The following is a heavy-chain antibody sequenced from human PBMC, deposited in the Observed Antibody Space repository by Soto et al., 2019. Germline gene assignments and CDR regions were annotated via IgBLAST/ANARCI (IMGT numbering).Heavy chain of an antibody. CDR2: ISHDGTFK. J-gene: IGHJ4*02. Sequence: QRHLVDSGGGVVQPGRSLRLSCEASGFSFSSFGLHWVRQAPGKGLEWVAVISHDGTFKDYADSVKGRFTISRDNSESTLFLQMNSLGPNDTAVYYCAKDYGPKAPYPYSNTHTDFWGQGTRVTVSS. CDR3: AKDYGPKAPYPYSNTHTDF. CDR1: GFSFSSFG. D-gene: IGHD6-13*01. V-gene: IGHV3-30*18.